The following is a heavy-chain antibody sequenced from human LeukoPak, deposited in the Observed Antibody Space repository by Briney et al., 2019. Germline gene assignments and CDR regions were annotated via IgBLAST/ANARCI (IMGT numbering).Heavy chain of an antibody. CDR1: GCIFSQFW. CDR3: TRVQFYYEGSDTYVGPTDQ. J-gene: IGHJ1*01. Sequence: PGGSLRLSCAASGCIFSQFWMTGVRQARGRGLEGVGNINEDGSDRDYVGSLKGGFTISRDNAKNSLYLPMNSLSAEDSAVYYCTRVQFYYEGSDTYVGPTDQWGQGTLVIVSS. V-gene: IGHV3-7*04. D-gene: IGHD3-16*01. CDR2: INEDGSDR.